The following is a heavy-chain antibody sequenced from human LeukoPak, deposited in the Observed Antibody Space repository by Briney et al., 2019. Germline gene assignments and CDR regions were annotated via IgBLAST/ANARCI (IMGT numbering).Heavy chain of an antibody. CDR1: GGSISSSSYY. CDR2: IYYSGST. J-gene: IGHJ4*02. Sequence: PSETLSLTCTVSGGSISSSSYYWGWIRQPPGKGLEWIGSIYYSGSTYYNPSLKSRVTISVDTSKNQFSLKLSSVTAADTAVYYCARHHIAVAGIYWGQGTLVTVSS. D-gene: IGHD6-19*01. V-gene: IGHV4-39*01. CDR3: ARHHIAVAGIY.